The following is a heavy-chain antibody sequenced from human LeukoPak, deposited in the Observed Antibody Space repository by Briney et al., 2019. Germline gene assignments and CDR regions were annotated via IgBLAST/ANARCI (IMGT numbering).Heavy chain of an antibody. V-gene: IGHV1-69*05. CDR1: GGTFISYA. Sequence: SVKVSCKASGGTFISYAISWVRQAPGQGLEWMGGIIPTFGTANYAQKFQGRVTITTDESTSTAYMELSSLRSEDTAVYYCARGSRDGYKAGPFDYWGQGTLVTVSS. CDR2: IIPTFGTA. D-gene: IGHD5-24*01. CDR3: ARGSRDGYKAGPFDY. J-gene: IGHJ4*02.